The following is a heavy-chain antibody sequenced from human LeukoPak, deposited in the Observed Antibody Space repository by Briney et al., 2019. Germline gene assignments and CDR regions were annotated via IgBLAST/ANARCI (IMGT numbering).Heavy chain of an antibody. CDR3: ATLYCSGGSCYPSYFDY. Sequence: RPGGSLRLSCAASGFTFSSYAISWVRQAPGRGLEWVSAISGSGGSTYYADSVKGRFTISRDNSKNTLYLQMNSLRAEDTAVYYCATLYCSGGSCYPSYFDYWGQGTLVTVSP. J-gene: IGHJ4*02. CDR1: GFTFSSYA. V-gene: IGHV3-23*01. D-gene: IGHD2-15*01. CDR2: ISGSGGST.